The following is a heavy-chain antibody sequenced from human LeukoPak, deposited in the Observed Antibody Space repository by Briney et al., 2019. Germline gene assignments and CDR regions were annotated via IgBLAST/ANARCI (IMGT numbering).Heavy chain of an antibody. CDR2: VNKDGSAT. V-gene: IGHV3-74*01. J-gene: IGHJ6*02. D-gene: IGHD1-26*01. CDR1: GFNFSTYW. Sequence: PGGSLRLSCAASGFNFSTYWMHWVRQAPGKGLVWVSRVNKDGSATNYADSVKGRFTISRDNAKNTLYLQMNSLRGEDTAVYYCARDGWELLLFFGIHYYYYGMDVWGQGPTVTVSS. CDR3: ARDGWELLLFFGIHYYYYGMDV.